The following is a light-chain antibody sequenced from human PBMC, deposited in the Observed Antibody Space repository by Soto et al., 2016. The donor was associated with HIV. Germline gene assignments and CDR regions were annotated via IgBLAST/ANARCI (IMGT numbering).Light chain of an antibody. Sequence: SYVLTQPPSLSVAPREAARITCGGNNVGSKSVQWYQQKPGQAPVLVVYDDGDRPSGIPERFSGSNSGNTATLTISGTQVVDEGDYYCQAVDTNTHVFFGGGTKLTVL. J-gene: IGLJ2*01. CDR1: NVGSKS. CDR3: QAVDTNTHVF. V-gene: IGLV3-21*01. CDR2: DDG.